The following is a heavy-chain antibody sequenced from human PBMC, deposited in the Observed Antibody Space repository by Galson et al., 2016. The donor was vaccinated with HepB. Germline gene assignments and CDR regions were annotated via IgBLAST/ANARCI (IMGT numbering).Heavy chain of an antibody. CDR2: IYTSGST. D-gene: IGHD6-13*01. CDR1: GGSISSSSYY. Sequence: LSLTCTVSGGSISSSSYYWGWIRQPPGKGLEWIGRIYTSGSTNYNPSLKSRVTISVDTSKNQFSLKLSSVTAADTAVYYCARGTSSSWGRFRSLGVGDWFDPWGQGTLVTVSS. J-gene: IGHJ5*02. V-gene: IGHV4-61*02. CDR3: ARGTSSSWGRFRSLGVGDWFDP.